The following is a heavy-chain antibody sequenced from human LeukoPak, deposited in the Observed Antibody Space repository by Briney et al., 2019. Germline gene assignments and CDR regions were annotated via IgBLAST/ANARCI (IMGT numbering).Heavy chain of an antibody. J-gene: IGHJ4*02. D-gene: IGHD3-9*01. CDR3: ARARPIDVLTGYFDF. V-gene: IGHV4-59*08. CDR1: GGSITSNY. CDR2: IYNGGST. Sequence: SETLSLTCTVSGGSITSNYWSWIRQPPGKGLEWIGFIYNGGSTNYNPSLKSRVTFSVDTSKNQFSLKLSSVTAVDTAVYYCARARPIDVLTGYFDFWGRGTLVTVSS.